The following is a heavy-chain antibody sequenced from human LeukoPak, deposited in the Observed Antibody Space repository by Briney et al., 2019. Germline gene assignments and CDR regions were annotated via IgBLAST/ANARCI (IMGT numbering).Heavy chain of an antibody. CDR1: GYTFTSYY. CDR3: ARVSGYSYGMNYYMDV. D-gene: IGHD5-18*01. Sequence: GASVKVSYKASGYTFTSYYMHWVRQAPGQGLEWMGIINPSGGSTSHAQKFQGRVTMTRDMSTSTVYMELSSLRSEDTAVYYCARVSGYSYGMNYYMDVWGKGTTVTVSS. V-gene: IGHV1-46*01. J-gene: IGHJ6*03. CDR2: INPSGGST.